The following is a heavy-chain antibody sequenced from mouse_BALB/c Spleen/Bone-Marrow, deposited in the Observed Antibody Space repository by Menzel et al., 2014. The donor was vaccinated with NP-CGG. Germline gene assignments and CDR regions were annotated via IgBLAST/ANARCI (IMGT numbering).Heavy chain of an antibody. CDR2: IDPANGNT. CDR1: GFNIKDTY. V-gene: IGHV14-3*02. Sequence: EVKLEESGAELVKPGTSVKLSCTASGFNIKDTYMHWVKQRPEQGLEWIGRIDPANGNTKYDPKFQGKATITADTSSNTAYLQLSSLTSEDTAVYYCAFYYCGSSLFAYWGQGTPVTVSA. J-gene: IGHJ3*01. CDR3: AFYYCGSSLFAY. D-gene: IGHD1-1*01.